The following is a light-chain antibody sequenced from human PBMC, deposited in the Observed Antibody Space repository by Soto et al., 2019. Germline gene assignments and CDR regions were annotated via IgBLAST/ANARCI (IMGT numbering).Light chain of an antibody. Sequence: EVLMTQSPATLSVSPGERATLSCRASESVSTKLAWYQKRPVQAPRLFIYGAYTRATGIPARFSGGGSGTELTLTISSLQPEDFAVYYGQQYHSWPPITFGQGTRLEI. CDR1: ESVSTK. J-gene: IGKJ5*01. CDR2: GAY. CDR3: QQYHSWPPIT. V-gene: IGKV3-15*01.